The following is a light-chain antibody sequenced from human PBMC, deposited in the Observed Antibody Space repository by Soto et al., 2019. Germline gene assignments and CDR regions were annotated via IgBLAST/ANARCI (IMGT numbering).Light chain of an antibody. Sequence: DIQMTQSPSSLSASVGDRVTITCRASQSISSYLNWYQQKPGKAPKLLIYAASSLQSGVPSRFSGSGSGTDFTLTFASLQPEDVATSYCHQSYSTPWTFGQGTKVEIK. CDR2: AAS. V-gene: IGKV1-39*01. CDR1: QSISSY. CDR3: HQSYSTPWT. J-gene: IGKJ1*01.